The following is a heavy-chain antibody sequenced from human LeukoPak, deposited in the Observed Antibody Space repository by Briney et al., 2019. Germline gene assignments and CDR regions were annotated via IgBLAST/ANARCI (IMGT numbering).Heavy chain of an antibody. CDR2: IYYSGST. J-gene: IGHJ3*02. D-gene: IGHD1-26*01. CDR1: GGSISSGGYY. CDR3: ARGHTVGAFDI. Sequence: SETLSLTCTVSGGSISSGGYYWSWIRQPPGKGLEWIGYIYYSGSTNYNPSLKSRVTISVDTSKNQFSLKLSSVTAADTAVYYCARGHTVGAFDIWGQGTMVTVSS. V-gene: IGHV4-61*08.